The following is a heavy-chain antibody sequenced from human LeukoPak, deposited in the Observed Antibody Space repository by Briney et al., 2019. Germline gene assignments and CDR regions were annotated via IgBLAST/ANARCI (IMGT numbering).Heavy chain of an antibody. Sequence: SETLSLTCAVSGGSISSGGYSWSWNRQPPGKGLEWIGYIYHSGSTYYNPSLKSRVTISVDRSKNQFSLKLSSVTAADTAVYYCARGKRTGFRDYFDYWGQGTLVTVSS. V-gene: IGHV4-30-2*01. CDR3: ARGKRTGFRDYFDY. J-gene: IGHJ4*02. D-gene: IGHD3-10*01. CDR2: IYHSGST. CDR1: GGSISSGGYS.